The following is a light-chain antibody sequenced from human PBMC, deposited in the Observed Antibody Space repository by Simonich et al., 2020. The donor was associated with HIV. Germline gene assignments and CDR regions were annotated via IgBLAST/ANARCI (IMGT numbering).Light chain of an antibody. Sequence: QSVLTQPPSVSGAPGQRVTISCTGSSSNNGAGYDVHWYQQLPGTAPKLLIYGNSNRPSGVPDRFSGSKSGTSASLAITGLQAEDEANYYCSSYAGIYPFWVFGGGSKLTVL. CDR3: SSYAGIYPFWV. CDR2: GNS. J-gene: IGLJ3*02. V-gene: IGLV1-40*01. CDR1: SSNNGAGYD.